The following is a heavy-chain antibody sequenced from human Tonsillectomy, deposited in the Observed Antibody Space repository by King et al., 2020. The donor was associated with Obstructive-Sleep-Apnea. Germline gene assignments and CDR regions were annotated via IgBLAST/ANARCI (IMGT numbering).Heavy chain of an antibody. V-gene: IGHV4-4*02. CDR3: ARDPGTSAFDI. J-gene: IGHJ3*02. CDR1: GGSITSSNW. CDR2: IYHSGST. Sequence: QLQESGPGLVKPSGTLSLICAVSGGSITSSNWWSWVRQPPGKGLGWIGEIYHSGSTHYNPSLKGRVTISVDKSMNQFSLKLSSVTAADTAVYYCARDPGTSAFDIWGQGTMVTVSS. D-gene: IGHD3-10*01.